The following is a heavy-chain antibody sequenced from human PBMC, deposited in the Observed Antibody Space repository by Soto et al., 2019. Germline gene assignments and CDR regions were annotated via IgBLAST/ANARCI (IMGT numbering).Heavy chain of an antibody. J-gene: IGHJ4*02. CDR3: GRGSSDSDGILRVDY. V-gene: IGHV3-53*03. Sequence: SLTLYCAASGFTVSTNYMSWVRQAPGKGLEWVSVIYSGGNTYYADSVKGRFSMSRDKSKNTLFLQMNGLRAEDTAVYYCGRGSSDSDGILRVDYWGQGTLVTVSS. CDR1: GFTVSTNY. CDR2: IYSGGNT. D-gene: IGHD2-2*01.